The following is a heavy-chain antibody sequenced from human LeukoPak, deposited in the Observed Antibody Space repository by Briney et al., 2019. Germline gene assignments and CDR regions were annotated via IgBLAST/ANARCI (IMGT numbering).Heavy chain of an antibody. CDR2: IKSDGSA. V-gene: IGHV3-74*01. CDR3: ARDYYYSVDY. J-gene: IGHJ4*02. Sequence: GGSLRLSCAASGFTFSGAWMHWVRQDPGKGLVWVSIIKSDGSAIYADSVKGRFTISRDNAKSTVYLQMNSLRAEDTAVYYCARDYYYSVDYWGQGTLVTVSS. D-gene: IGHD3-22*01. CDR1: GFTFSGAW.